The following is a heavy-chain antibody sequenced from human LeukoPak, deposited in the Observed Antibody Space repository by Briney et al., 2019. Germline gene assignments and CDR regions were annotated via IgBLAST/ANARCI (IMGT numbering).Heavy chain of an antibody. CDR1: GFTFSSYG. CDR2: ISYDGSNK. D-gene: IGHD3-22*01. J-gene: IGHJ4*02. CDR3: AKDRSGYYYGGLDY. V-gene: IGHV3-30*18. Sequence: GGSLRLSCAASGFTFSSYGMHWVRQAPGKGLEWVAVISYDGSNKYYADSVKGRFTISRDNPKNTLYLQMNSLRAEDTAVYYCAKDRSGYYYGGLDYWGQGTLVTVSS.